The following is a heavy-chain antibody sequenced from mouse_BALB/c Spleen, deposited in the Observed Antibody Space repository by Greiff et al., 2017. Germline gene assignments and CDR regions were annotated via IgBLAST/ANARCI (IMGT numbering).Heavy chain of an antibody. D-gene: IGHD2-10*02. Sequence: QVHVKQSGPGLVQPSQSLSITCTVSGFSLTSYGVHWVRQSPGKGLEWLGVIWSGGSTDYNAAFISRLSISKDNSKSQVFFKMNSLQATDTAIYCCARNWGLVWDYWGQGTSVTVSS. CDR3: ARNWGLVWDY. CDR1: GFSLTSYG. J-gene: IGHJ4*01. V-gene: IGHV2-2*02. CDR2: IWSGGST.